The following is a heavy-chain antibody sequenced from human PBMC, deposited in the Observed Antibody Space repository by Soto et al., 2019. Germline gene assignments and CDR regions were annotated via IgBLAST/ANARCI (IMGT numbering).Heavy chain of an antibody. J-gene: IGHJ6*02. CDR1: GFIFSTYG. CDR3: ARDTTRAMVRIYNGMDV. V-gene: IGHV3-33*01. CDR2: IWYDGSNK. Sequence: QVQLVESGGGVVQPGRSLRLSCAASGFIFSTYGMHWVRQAPGKGLEWVAVIWYDGSNKYYADSVKGRFTISRDNSKNTLYLLMACLRAEDTAVYYCARDTTRAMVRIYNGMDVWGQGTTVSVSS. D-gene: IGHD3-10*01.